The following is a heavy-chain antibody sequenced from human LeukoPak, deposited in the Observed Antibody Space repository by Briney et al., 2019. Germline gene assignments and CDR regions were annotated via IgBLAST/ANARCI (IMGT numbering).Heavy chain of an antibody. CDR1: GFTFSSYA. V-gene: IGHV3-30-3*01. Sequence: GGSLRLSCAASGFTFSSYAMHWVRQAPGKGLEWVAVISYDGSNKYYADSVKGRFTISRDNSKNTLYLQMNSLRAEDTAVYYCARDPSLEGLSFGEPPDYWGQGTLITVSS. D-gene: IGHD3-10*01. CDR2: ISYDGSNK. J-gene: IGHJ4*02. CDR3: ARDPSLEGLSFGEPPDY.